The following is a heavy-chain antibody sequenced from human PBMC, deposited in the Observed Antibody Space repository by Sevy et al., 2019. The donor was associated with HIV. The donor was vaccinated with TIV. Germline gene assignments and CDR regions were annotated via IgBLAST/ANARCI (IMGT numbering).Heavy chain of an antibody. CDR1: GYTFTSYG. D-gene: IGHD5-18*01. Sequence: ASVKVSCKASGYTFTSYGISWVRQAPGQGLEWMGWISAYNGNTNYAQKLQGRVTMTTDTSTSTAYMELRSLRSDDTAVYYCARDNSAAMVPQYYYYGMDVWGQGTTVTVSS. V-gene: IGHV1-18*01. CDR2: ISAYNGNT. CDR3: ARDNSAAMVPQYYYYGMDV. J-gene: IGHJ6*02.